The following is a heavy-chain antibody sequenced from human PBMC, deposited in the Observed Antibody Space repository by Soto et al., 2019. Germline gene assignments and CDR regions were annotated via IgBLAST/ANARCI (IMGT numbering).Heavy chain of an antibody. CDR3: VSQRTSVLTQAYFDY. CDR1: GGSVSNSNYY. J-gene: IGHJ4*02. CDR2: VYYRGRS. D-gene: IGHD2-8*01. Sequence: SETLSLTCTISGGSVSNSNYYWGWIRQSPGKGLEWIGSVYYRGRSYSKSSVKSRVTISVDTSKNQFSLNLNSVTASDTAVYYCVSQRTSVLTQAYFDYWGPGALVTVSS. V-gene: IGHV4-39*01.